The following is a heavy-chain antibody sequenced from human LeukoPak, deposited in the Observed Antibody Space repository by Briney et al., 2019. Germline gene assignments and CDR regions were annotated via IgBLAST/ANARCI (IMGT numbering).Heavy chain of an antibody. J-gene: IGHJ4*02. CDR2: ITSSSTYM. CDR1: GFALSTYT. Sequence: GGSLRLSCAASGFALSTYTINWVRQAPGKGLEWVSSITSSSTYMFYADSLKGRFTISRDNAKNSLYLQMNGLRAEDTAVYYCARAPSGSYSYFDNWGQGTLVTVSS. CDR3: ARAPSGSYSYFDN. D-gene: IGHD1-26*01. V-gene: IGHV3-21*01.